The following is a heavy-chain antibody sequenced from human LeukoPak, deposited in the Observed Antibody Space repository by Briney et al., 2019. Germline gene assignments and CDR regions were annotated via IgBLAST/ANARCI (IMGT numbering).Heavy chain of an antibody. V-gene: IGHV3-73*01. CDR1: GFTFSGSA. CDR2: IRSKANSYAT. D-gene: IGHD1-26*01. J-gene: IGHJ4*01. CDR3: TRQFSRIVGATGQDY. Sequence: SGGSLRLSCAASGFTFSGSAMHWVRQASGKGLEWVGRIRSKANSYATAYAASVKGRFTISRDDSKNTAYLQMNSLKTEDTAVYYCTRQFSRIVGATGQDYWGQGTLVTVSS.